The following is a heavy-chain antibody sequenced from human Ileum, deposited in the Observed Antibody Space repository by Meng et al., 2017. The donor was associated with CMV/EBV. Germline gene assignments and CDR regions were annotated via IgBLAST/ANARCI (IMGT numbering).Heavy chain of an antibody. V-gene: IGHV4-39*07. CDR3: ARDLTNKWFYY. J-gene: IGHJ4*02. D-gene: IGHD1-26*01. CDR1: GDPISSGSHS. CDR2: MYFSGIA. Sequence: QIQLQASGPGLVKPAETLSLTCTASGDPISSGSHSWAWFRQPPGKRLEWIGSMYFSGIADYNPSLKSRVIISLHATQKQFSLRLTSVTAADSAVYFCARDLTNKWFYYWGQGTLVTVSS.